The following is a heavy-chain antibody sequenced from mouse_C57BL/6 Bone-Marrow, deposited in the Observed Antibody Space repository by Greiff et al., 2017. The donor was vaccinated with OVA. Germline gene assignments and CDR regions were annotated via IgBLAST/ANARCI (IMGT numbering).Heavy chain of an antibody. V-gene: IGHV1-53*01. CDR2: INPSNGGP. CDR3: ASAQFPYYYGSSPFDY. J-gene: IGHJ2*01. CDR1: GYTFTSYW. D-gene: IGHD1-1*01. Sequence: VQLQQPGTELVKPGASVKLSCKASGYTFTSYWMHWVKQRPGQGLEWIGNINPSNGGPNYNEKLKSKATLTVDKSSSTAYMQLSSLTSEVSAVYYCASAQFPYYYGSSPFDYWGQGTTLTVSS.